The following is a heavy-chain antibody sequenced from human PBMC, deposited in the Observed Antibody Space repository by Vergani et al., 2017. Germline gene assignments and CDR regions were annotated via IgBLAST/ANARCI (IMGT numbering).Heavy chain of an antibody. V-gene: IGHV4-39*01. CDR1: GDSIISRSYY. D-gene: IGHD3-16*01. CDR3: ASGKYYSDSTSHFRGRYFDV. CDR2: IYNSGNG. Sequence: QMQLQESGPGLVKASETLSLTCTVSGDSIISRSYYWGWIRHPPGKGLEWIGSIYNSGNGDSSSSLKSRVTLSADTSKNQFSLRLTSVTAADTAVYYCASGKYYSDSTSHFRGRYFDVWGRGTLVTVPS. J-gene: IGHJ2*01.